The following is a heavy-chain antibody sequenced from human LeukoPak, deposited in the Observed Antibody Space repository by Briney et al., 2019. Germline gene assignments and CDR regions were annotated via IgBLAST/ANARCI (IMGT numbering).Heavy chain of an antibody. CDR1: GFTFSSYW. V-gene: IGHV3-74*01. CDR2: IKSDGST. Sequence: GGSLRLSCAASGFTFSSYWMHWVRQAPGKGLVWVSRIKSDGSTRYADSVKGRFTVSRDNAKNTVSLQMNSLRAEDTGVYYCTRAPSEIGGYYPEYFRHWGQGTLVIVSS. CDR3: TRAPSEIGGYYPEYFRH. J-gene: IGHJ1*01. D-gene: IGHD3-22*01.